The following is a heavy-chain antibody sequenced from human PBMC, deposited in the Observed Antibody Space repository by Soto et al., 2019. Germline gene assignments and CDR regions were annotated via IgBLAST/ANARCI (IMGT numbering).Heavy chain of an antibody. J-gene: IGHJ4*02. Sequence: QVQLQESGPGLVKPSQTLSLTCTVSGGSISSGDYYWSWIRQPPGKGLEWIGYIYYSGSTYYNPSLKSRVTISVDTSKNQFSLKLSSVTAADTAVYYCASIGITIFGVVIKGPSTRDYWGQGTLVXVSS. CDR3: ASIGITIFGVVIKGPSTRDY. CDR2: IYYSGST. CDR1: GGSISSGDYY. D-gene: IGHD3-3*01. V-gene: IGHV4-30-4*01.